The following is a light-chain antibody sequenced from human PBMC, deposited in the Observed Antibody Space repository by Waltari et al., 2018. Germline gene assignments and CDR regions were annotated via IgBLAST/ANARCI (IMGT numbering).Light chain of an antibody. J-gene: IGLJ2*01. Sequence: QSALTQPASVSGSPGQSITVSCPGPASDVGGFDFVSWSQQHPGTVPKLILFQLDNRPSHVFRRFSGSKSGNTASLIISGLQPEDESQYYCASFASDNTVLFGGGT. CDR1: ASDVGGFDF. CDR2: QLD. V-gene: IGLV2-14*01. CDR3: ASFASDNTVL.